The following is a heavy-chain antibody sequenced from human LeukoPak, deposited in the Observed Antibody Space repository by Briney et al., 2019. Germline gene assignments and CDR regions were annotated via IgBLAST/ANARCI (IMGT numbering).Heavy chain of an antibody. CDR3: AKQADYYGLDI. CDR2: ISYDGSNK. J-gene: IGHJ3*02. CDR1: GFIFSSYA. D-gene: IGHD3-10*01. V-gene: IGHV3-30*18. Sequence: GGSLRLSCAASGFIFSSYAMSWVRQAPGKGLEWVAVISYDGSNKYYADSVKGRFTISRDNSKNTLYLQMNSLRAEDTAVYYCAKQADYYGLDIWGQGTMVTVSS.